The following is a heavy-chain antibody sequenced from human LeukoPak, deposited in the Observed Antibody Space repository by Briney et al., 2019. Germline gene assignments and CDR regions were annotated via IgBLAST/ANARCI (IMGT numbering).Heavy chain of an antibody. J-gene: IGHJ4*02. Sequence: GGSLRLSCAASGFTFDDYGMSWVRQAPGKGLEWVSGINWHGGSTGYAASVKGRFTISRDNAKNCLSLQMKSRRAAATALYYGARGCKAQDYWGQGTLVTVSS. CDR1: GFTFDDYG. CDR2: INWHGGST. D-gene: IGHD2/OR15-2a*01. CDR3: ARGCKAQDY. V-gene: IGHV3-20*04.